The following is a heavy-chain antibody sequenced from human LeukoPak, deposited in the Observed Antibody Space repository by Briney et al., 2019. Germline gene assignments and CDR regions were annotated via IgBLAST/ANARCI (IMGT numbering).Heavy chain of an antibody. D-gene: IGHD6-13*01. V-gene: IGHV3-30*03. Sequence: GGSLSLSCAASGFTFSTYGMHWVRQAPGKGLEWVAVISYNGNDKYYADFVKGRFTISRDNSKNTLYLQMNSLIPDDTAVFYCARDFDPAAAGYYFHSWGQGTLVTVSS. CDR2: ISYNGNDK. CDR3: ARDFDPAAAGYYFHS. J-gene: IGHJ4*02. CDR1: GFTFSTYG.